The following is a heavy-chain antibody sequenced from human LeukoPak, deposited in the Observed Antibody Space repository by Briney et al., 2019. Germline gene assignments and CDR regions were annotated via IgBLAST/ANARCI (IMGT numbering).Heavy chain of an antibody. CDR3: AAEPRYYYDSSGYSEHAFDI. D-gene: IGHD3-22*01. J-gene: IGHJ3*02. CDR2: IVVGSGNT. Sequence: ASVKVSCKSSVFTFTSSAVQWVRQARGQRLEWIGLIVVGSGNTNYAQKFQERVTITRDMSTSTAYMELSSLRSEDTAVYYCAAEPRYYYDSSGYSEHAFDIWGQGTMVTVSS. V-gene: IGHV1-58*01. CDR1: VFTFTSSA.